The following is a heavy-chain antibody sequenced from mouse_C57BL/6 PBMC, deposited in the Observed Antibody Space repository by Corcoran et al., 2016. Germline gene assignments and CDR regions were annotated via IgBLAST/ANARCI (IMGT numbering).Heavy chain of an antibody. CDR3: ARTEPLAY. Sequence: EVQRQQSGPELVKPGASVKISCKASGYTFTDYYMNWVKQSHGKSLEWIGDINPNNGGTSYNQKFKGKATLTVDKSSSTAYMELRSLTSEDSAVYYCARTEPLAYWGQGTLVTVSA. V-gene: IGHV1-26*01. J-gene: IGHJ3*01. CDR2: INPNNGGT. CDR1: GYTFTDYY.